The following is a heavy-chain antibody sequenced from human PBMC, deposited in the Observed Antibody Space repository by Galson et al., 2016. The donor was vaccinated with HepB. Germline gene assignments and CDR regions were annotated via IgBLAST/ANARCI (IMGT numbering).Heavy chain of an antibody. V-gene: IGHV3-23*01. J-gene: IGHJ5*02. CDR2: ITGCGGTT. Sequence: SLRLSCAASGFIFSTYAMNWVRQAPGKGLELVSGITGCGGTTHYADSVKGRVTISSDNSKSTLHLQMNSLRAEDTAIYFCAKALAPYCSGGSCFRGFDPSGRGTLVTVSS. CDR1: GFIFSTYA. CDR3: AKALAPYCSGGSCFRGFDP. D-gene: IGHD2-8*02.